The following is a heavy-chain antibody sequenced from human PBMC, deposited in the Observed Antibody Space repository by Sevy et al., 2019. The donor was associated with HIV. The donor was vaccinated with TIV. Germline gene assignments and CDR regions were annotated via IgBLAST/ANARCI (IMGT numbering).Heavy chain of an antibody. D-gene: IGHD3-3*01. CDR3: ARDRLGITISAEWGGGMDV. CDR1: GFTLSSYG. V-gene: IGHV3-33*01. CDR2: IRYDGSNK. Sequence: GESLKISCAASGFTLSSYGMHWVRQAPGKGLEWVAVIRYDGSNKNYADSVKGRFTISRDNSKNTLYLQMNSLRAEDTAVYYCARDRLGITISAEWGGGMDVWGQGTTVTVSS. J-gene: IGHJ6*02.